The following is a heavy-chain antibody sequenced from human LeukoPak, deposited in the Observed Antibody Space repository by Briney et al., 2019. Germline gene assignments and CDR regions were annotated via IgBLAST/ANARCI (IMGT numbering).Heavy chain of an antibody. Sequence: GGSLRLSCAASGFTFSSYAMHWVRQAPGKGLEWVAVISYDGSNKYYADSVKGRFTISRDNSKNTLYLQMNSLRAEDTAVYYCARDLTFDWGQGTLVTVSS. CDR1: GFTFSSYA. V-gene: IGHV3-30-3*01. J-gene: IGHJ4*02. D-gene: IGHD2/OR15-2a*01. CDR2: ISYDGSNK. CDR3: ARDLTFD.